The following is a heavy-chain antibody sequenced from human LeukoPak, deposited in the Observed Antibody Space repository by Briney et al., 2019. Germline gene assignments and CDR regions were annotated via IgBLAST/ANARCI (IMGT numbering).Heavy chain of an antibody. J-gene: IGHJ4*02. CDR2: IRYDGSNK. Sequence: GGSMRLSCAASGFTFSSYGMHWVRQAPGKGLEWVAVIRYDGSNKYYADSVKGRFTISRDNSKNTLYLQMNSLRAEDTAVYYCARVRGYSGYGALVYWGQGTLVTVSS. V-gene: IGHV3-33*01. D-gene: IGHD5-12*01. CDR1: GFTFSSYG. CDR3: ARVRGYSGYGALVY.